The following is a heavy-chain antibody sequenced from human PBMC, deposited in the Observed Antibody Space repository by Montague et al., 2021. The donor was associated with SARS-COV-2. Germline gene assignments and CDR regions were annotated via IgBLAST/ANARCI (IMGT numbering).Heavy chain of an antibody. CDR3: ARVGRGSSWYEVAFDI. Sequence: SETLSLTCTVSGDAISENTYKWGWIRQPPGKGLEFIASVSSSGRTHYNPSLQSRVTLSVDTSKNEISLKLTSVTAADTSVYYGARVGRGSSWYEVAFDIWGQGTMVTVSS. CDR2: VSSSGRT. V-gene: IGHV4-39*01. D-gene: IGHD6-13*01. CDR1: GDAISENTYK. J-gene: IGHJ3*02.